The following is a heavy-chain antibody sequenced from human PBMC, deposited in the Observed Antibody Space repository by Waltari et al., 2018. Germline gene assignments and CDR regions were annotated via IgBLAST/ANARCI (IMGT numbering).Heavy chain of an antibody. Sequence: EVQLVESGGGLVQPGRSLRLSCTASGFTFGDYAMSWFRQAPGKGLEWVGFIRSKAYGGTTEYAASVKGRFTISRDDSKSIAYLQMNSLKTEDTAVYYCTRVFWVYDFWSGYYAFDYWGQGTLVTVSS. J-gene: IGHJ4*02. CDR1: GFTFGDYA. CDR2: IRSKAYGGTT. D-gene: IGHD3-3*01. V-gene: IGHV3-49*03. CDR3: TRVFWVYDFWSGYYAFDY.